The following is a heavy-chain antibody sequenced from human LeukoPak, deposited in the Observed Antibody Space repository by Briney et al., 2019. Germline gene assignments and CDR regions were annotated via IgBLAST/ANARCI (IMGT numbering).Heavy chain of an antibody. D-gene: IGHD3-22*01. CDR3: AKCPGDLNMIVAFDY. CDR1: GFTFSSYA. J-gene: IGHJ4*02. V-gene: IGHV3-23*01. Sequence: PGGSLRLSCAASGFTFSSYAMSWVRQAPGKGLEWVSAISGSGGSTYYADSVEGRFTISRDNSKNTLYLQMNSLRAEDTAVYYCAKCPGDLNMIVAFDYWGQGTLVTVSS. CDR2: ISGSGGST.